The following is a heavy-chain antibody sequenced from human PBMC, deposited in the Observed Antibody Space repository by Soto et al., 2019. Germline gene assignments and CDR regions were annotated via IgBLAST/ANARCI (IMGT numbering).Heavy chain of an antibody. CDR3: ARDPSFPYCGRDCYSGWFDP. CDR1: GGTFSSYA. CDR2: IIPIFGTA. V-gene: IGHV1-69*01. D-gene: IGHD2-21*02. J-gene: IGHJ5*02. Sequence: QMQLVQSGAEVKKPGSSVKVSCKASGGTFSSYAISWVRQAPGQGLEWMGGIIPIFGTANYAQKFQGRVTITADESTSTAYMELSSLRSEDTAVYYCARDPSFPYCGRDCYSGWFDPWGQGTLVTVSS.